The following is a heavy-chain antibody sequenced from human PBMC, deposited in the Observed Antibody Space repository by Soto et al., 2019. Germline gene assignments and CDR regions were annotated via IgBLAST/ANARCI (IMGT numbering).Heavy chain of an antibody. CDR2: MNPNSGNT. CDR1: GYTFTSYD. Sequence: GPSVKVSCKASGYTFTSYDINWVRQATGQGLEWMGWMNPNSGNTGYAQKFQGRVTMTRNTSISTAYMELSSLRSEDTAVYYCARGRSTYYDFWSVLLPHDSYYFFMDAGGKGNRVPV. D-gene: IGHD3-3*01. V-gene: IGHV1-8*01. CDR3: ARGRSTYYDFWSVLLPHDSYYFFMDA. J-gene: IGHJ6*03.